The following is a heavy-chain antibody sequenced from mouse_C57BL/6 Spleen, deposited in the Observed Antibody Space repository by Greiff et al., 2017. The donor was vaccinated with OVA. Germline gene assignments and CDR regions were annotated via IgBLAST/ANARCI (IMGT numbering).Heavy chain of an antibody. V-gene: IGHV1-62-2*01. Sequence: VQLQQSGAELVKPGASVKLSCKASGYTFTGYTIHWVKQRPGQGLEWIGWFYPGSGSIKYNEKFKDKATLTADKSSSTVYMELSRLTSEDSAVYFCARHFYYDYDVGLWAMDDWGQGTSVTVSS. CDR2: FYPGSGSI. CDR1: GYTFTGYT. J-gene: IGHJ4*01. D-gene: IGHD2-4*01. CDR3: ARHFYYDYDVGLWAMDD.